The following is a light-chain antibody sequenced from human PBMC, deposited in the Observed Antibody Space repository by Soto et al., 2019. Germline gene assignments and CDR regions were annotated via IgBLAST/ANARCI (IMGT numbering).Light chain of an antibody. CDR1: QSVSSY. V-gene: IGKV3-11*01. Sequence: EIMLTQSTATLSLSPRERATLSCRASQSVSSYLAWYQQKPGQAPRLLIYDTSKRATGIPARFSGSGSGTDFTLTISSLEPEDFAVYYCQQRTNWPRSFTFGPGTKVDIK. CDR2: DTS. J-gene: IGKJ3*01. CDR3: QQRTNWPRSFT.